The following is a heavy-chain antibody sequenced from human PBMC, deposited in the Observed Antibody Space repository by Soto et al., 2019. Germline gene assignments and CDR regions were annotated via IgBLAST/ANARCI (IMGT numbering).Heavy chain of an antibody. J-gene: IGHJ4*02. V-gene: IGHV3-66*01. CDR3: ARDNVAVAGTIDY. D-gene: IGHD6-19*01. Sequence: WGSLRLSCAASGFTVSSNYMSWVRQAPGKGLEWVSVIYSGGSTYYADSVKGRFTISRDNSKNTLYLQMNSLRAEDTAVYYCARDNVAVAGTIDYWGQGTLVTVSS. CDR2: IYSGGST. CDR1: GFTVSSNY.